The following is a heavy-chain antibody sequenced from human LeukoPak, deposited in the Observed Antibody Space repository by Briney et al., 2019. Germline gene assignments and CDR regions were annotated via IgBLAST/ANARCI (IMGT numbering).Heavy chain of an antibody. CDR1: GFTVSSNY. J-gene: IGHJ4*02. CDR3: AKVGIVGADYSDY. D-gene: IGHD1-26*01. V-gene: IGHV3-23*01. CDR2: ISGSGGST. Sequence: GGSLRLSCAASGFTVSSNYMSWVRQAPGKGLEWVSAISGSGGSTYYADSVKGRFTISRDNSKNTLYLQMNSLRAEDTAVYYCAKVGIVGADYSDYWGQGILVTVSS.